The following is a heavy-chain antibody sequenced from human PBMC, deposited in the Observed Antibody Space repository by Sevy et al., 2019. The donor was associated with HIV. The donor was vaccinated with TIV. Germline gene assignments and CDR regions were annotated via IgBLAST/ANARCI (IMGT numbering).Heavy chain of an antibody. CDR1: GFSFSSYW. CDR3: ARDSHAYGDLDFYNYGMDV. V-gene: IGHV3-7*01. Sequence: VGSLRLSCAASGFSFSSYWMSWVRQAPGKGLEWVANIKADGSEEKFVDSVKGRFTISRDNAKNSLYLQMNSLRAEDTAVYYCARDSHAYGDLDFYNYGMDVWGQGTTVTVSS. CDR2: IKADGSEE. D-gene: IGHD4-17*01. J-gene: IGHJ6*02.